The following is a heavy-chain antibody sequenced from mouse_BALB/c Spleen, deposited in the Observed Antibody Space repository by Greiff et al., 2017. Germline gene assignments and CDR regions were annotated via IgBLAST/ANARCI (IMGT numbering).Heavy chain of an antibody. CDR2: IRLKSDNYAT. D-gene: IGHD2-14*01. V-gene: IGHV6-6*02. J-gene: IGHJ3*01. CDR1: GFTFSSYW. CDR3: TYRYDGAWFAY. Sequence: EVMLVESGGGLVQPGGSLKLSCAASGFTFSSYWMSWVRQSPEKGLEWVAEIRLKSDNYATHYAESVKGKFTISRDDSKSRLYLQMNSLRAEDTGIYYCTYRYDGAWFAYWGQGTLVTVSA.